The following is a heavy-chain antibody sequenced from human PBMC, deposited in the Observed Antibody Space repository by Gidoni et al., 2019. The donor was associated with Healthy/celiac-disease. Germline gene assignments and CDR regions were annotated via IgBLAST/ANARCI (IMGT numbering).Heavy chain of an antibody. CDR1: GYTLTSYG. CDR2: ISAYNGNT. CDR3: ARDHDYGDRDPYYFDY. J-gene: IGHJ4*02. Sequence: QVQLVQSGAEVKKPGASVKVSCKASGYTLTSYGIRWVRQAPGQGLELMGWISAYNGNTNYAQKLQGRVTMTTDTSTSTAYMELRSLRSDDPAVYYCARDHDYGDRDPYYFDYWGQGTLVTVSS. V-gene: IGHV1-18*01. D-gene: IGHD4-17*01.